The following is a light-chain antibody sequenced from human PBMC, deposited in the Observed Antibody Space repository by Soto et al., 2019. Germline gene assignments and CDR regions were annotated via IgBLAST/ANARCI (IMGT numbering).Light chain of an antibody. CDR1: SSDVGGYSY. J-gene: IGLJ3*02. CDR2: DVS. CDR3: SSYAGSTWV. V-gene: IGLV2-14*01. Sequence: HSVLTQPASVSGSPGQSITISCTGTSSDVGGYSYVSWYQQHPSKAPKLMIYDVSNRPSGVSNRFSGSKSGNTASLTISGLQAEDEADYHCSSYAGSTWVFGGGTKVTVL.